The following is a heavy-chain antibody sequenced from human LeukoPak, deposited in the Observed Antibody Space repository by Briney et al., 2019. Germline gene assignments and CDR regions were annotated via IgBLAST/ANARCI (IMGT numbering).Heavy chain of an antibody. Sequence: GRSLRLSCAASGFTFSSYGMHWVRQAPGKGLEWVSAISGSGGSTYYADSVKGRFTISRDNSKNTLYLQMNSLRAEDTAVYYCAKVGGSGSTFDIWGQGTMVTVSS. J-gene: IGHJ3*02. CDR2: ISGSGGST. CDR1: GFTFSSYG. CDR3: AKVGGSGSTFDI. D-gene: IGHD3-10*01. V-gene: IGHV3-23*01.